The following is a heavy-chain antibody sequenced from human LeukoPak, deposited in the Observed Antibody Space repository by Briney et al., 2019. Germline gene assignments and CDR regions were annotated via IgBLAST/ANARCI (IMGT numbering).Heavy chain of an antibody. Sequence: PGGSLRLSCAASGFTFSSVWMTWGRQAPRKGLELLAYINQDENEFSYGAPAKGRFTISRDNVNNLLFLTMARLRGEDTALYYCARATGTLRVSNFRAGREHFYYSMDLWSKGTAVTVSS. V-gene: IGHV3-7*02. CDR2: INQDENEF. D-gene: IGHD4-17*01. J-gene: IGHJ6*03. CDR3: ARATGTLRVSNFRAGREHFYYSMDL. CDR1: GFTFSSVW.